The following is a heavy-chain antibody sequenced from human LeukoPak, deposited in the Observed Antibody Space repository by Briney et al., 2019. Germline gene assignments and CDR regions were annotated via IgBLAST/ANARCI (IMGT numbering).Heavy chain of an antibody. CDR2: ISSSSSYI. V-gene: IGHV3-21*01. Sequence: KTGGSLRLSCAASGFTFSSYSMNWVRQAPGEGLEWVSSISSSSSYIYYADSVKGRFTISRDNAKNSLYLQMNSLRAEDTAVYYCAREGCSGGSCYAPAYYYYMDVWGKGTTVTVSS. D-gene: IGHD2-15*01. CDR3: AREGCSGGSCYAPAYYYYMDV. CDR1: GFTFSSYS. J-gene: IGHJ6*03.